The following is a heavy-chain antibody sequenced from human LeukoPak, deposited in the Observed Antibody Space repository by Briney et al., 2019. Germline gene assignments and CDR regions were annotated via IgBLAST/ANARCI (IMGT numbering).Heavy chain of an antibody. J-gene: IGHJ5*02. D-gene: IGHD3-9*01. CDR2: IIPLFDTS. CDR3: ARVRDESGFDP. Sequence: SVKVSCKASGGTFSSSTINWVRQAPGQGLEWMGLIIPLFDTSNYAQEFQGRVTITADESTSTVYMELRSLTPDDTAVYYCARVRDESGFDPWGQGTLVTVSS. V-gene: IGHV1-69*01. CDR1: GGTFSSST.